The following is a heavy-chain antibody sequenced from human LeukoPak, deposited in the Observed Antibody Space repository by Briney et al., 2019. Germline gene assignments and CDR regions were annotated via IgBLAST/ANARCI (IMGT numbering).Heavy chain of an antibody. CDR1: GSSISSSSYD. J-gene: IGHJ4*02. D-gene: IGHD6-13*01. V-gene: IGHV4-39*01. Sequence: SETLSLTCTVSGSSISSSSYDWGWIRQPPGKGLEWIGSIDYSGSTSYTPSVKSRVTISVDTSKNQFSLKLSSVTAADTAVYYCARLDYSSSSYKGDYWGQGTLVTVSS. CDR2: IDYSGST. CDR3: ARLDYSSSSYKGDY.